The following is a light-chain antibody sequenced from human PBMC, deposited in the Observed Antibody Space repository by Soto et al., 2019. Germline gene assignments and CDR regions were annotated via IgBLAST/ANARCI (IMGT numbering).Light chain of an antibody. CDR2: DAS. Sequence: IVLTQSPCTLSLSPGERATLSWRASQSVSSSYSAWYQQKPGQVPRLLIYDASNRATGIPARFSGSGSGTDFTLTISSLEPEDFAVYYCQQRSNWPQFGQGTRLEIK. V-gene: IGKV3-11*01. J-gene: IGKJ5*01. CDR1: QSVSSSY. CDR3: QQRSNWPQ.